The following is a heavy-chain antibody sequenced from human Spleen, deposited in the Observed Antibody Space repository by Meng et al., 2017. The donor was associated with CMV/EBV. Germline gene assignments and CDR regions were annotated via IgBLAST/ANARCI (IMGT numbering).Heavy chain of an antibody. CDR1: GYSISSGYY. CDR2: IYHSGST. J-gene: IGHJ4*02. V-gene: IGHV4-38-2*02. Sequence: GSLRLSCTVSGYSISSGYYWGWVRQPPGKGLEWIGSIYHSGSTYYNPSLKGRVTISVDTSKNQFSLKLSSVTAADTAVYYCARARFDYWGQGTLVTVSS. CDR3: ARARFDY.